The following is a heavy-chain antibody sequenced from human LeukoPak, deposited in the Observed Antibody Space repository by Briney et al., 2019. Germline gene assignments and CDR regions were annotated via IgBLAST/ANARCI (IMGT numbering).Heavy chain of an antibody. D-gene: IGHD1-26*01. CDR3: AKVDPPIIEGARGEAFDV. J-gene: IGHJ3*01. CDR1: GGTFSSYA. V-gene: IGHV1-69*04. Sequence: SVKVSGKASGGTFSSYAISWVRQAPGQGLEWMGRIIPILGIANYAQKFQGRVTITADKSTSTAYMELSSLRSEDTAVYYCAKVDPPIIEGARGEAFDVWGQGTLVIVSS. CDR2: IIPILGIA.